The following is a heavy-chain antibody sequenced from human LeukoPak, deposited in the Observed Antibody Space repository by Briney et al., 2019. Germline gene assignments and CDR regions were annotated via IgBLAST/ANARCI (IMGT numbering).Heavy chain of an antibody. V-gene: IGHV4-59*01. Sequence: SETLSLTCTVSGGSISAYYWSWIRQPPGKGLEWIGYIYNSGSANYNPSLQSRVAILIDTSKKQFSLKVSSVTAADTAVYYCAREAAVGTGGFDYWGQGTLVTVSS. J-gene: IGHJ4*02. CDR3: AREAAVGTGGFDY. CDR1: GGSISAYY. D-gene: IGHD6-13*01. CDR2: IYNSGSA.